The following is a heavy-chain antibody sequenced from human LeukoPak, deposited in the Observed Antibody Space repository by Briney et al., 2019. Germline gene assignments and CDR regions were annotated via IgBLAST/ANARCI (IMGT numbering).Heavy chain of an antibody. J-gene: IGHJ4*02. CDR1: GGSLSRYY. Sequence: PSETLSLTCTVSGGSLSRYYWSWTRQPPGKGLEWIAYIYYSGNTNYNPSLKSRVTISIDTSKNQFSLILSSVTAADTAVYYCARHQRGSCTSTSCYEFDNWGQGTLVTVSS. CDR3: ARHQRGSCTSTSCYEFDN. V-gene: IGHV4-59*08. CDR2: IYYSGNT. D-gene: IGHD2-2*01.